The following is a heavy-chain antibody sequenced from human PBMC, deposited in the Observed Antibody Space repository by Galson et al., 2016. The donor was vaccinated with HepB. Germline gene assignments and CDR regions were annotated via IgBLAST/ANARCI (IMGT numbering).Heavy chain of an antibody. CDR2: ISGSGDET. J-gene: IGHJ2*01. D-gene: IGHD3-10*01. V-gene: IGHV3-23*01. CDR3: ASGIAVTTSNSFWYFDL. Sequence: LRLSCAGSGFTFSSYGMHWVRQAPGKGLDWVSTISGSGDETNYADSVKGRFTFSRDNSKNTLYLQMTSLRAEDTAVYYCASGIAVTTSNSFWYFDLWGRGTLVTVSS. CDR1: GFTFSSYG.